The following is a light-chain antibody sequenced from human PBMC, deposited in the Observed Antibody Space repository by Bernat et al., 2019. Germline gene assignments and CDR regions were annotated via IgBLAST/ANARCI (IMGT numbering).Light chain of an antibody. Sequence: QSVLTQPPSASGTPGQRVTISCSGSSSNIGSNYVYWYQQFPGTAPKLLIYSNSQMPSGVPDRFSGSKSGTSASLAISGLRSEDEADYYCATWDDSLSGRVFGGGTKLTVL. V-gene: IGLV1-47*02. CDR2: SNS. CDR1: SSNIGSNY. J-gene: IGLJ3*02. CDR3: ATWDDSLSGRV.